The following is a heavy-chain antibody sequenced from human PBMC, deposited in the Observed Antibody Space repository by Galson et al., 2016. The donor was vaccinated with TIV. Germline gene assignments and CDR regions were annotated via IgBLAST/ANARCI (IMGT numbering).Heavy chain of an antibody. CDR2: IGPTSKYA. Sequence: GKGLEWISYIGPTSKYATYADSVKGRFTISRDNAKNPLFLQMNSLSAEDSAIYYCARESPNTGSYSYWYFDLWGRGTLVTVSS. D-gene: IGHD1-26*01. CDR3: ARESPNTGSYSYWYFDL. V-gene: IGHV3-11*06. J-gene: IGHJ2*01.